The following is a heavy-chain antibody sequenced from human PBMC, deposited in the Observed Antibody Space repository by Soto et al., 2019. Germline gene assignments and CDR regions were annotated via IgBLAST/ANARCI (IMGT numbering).Heavy chain of an antibody. CDR1: GYTFTSYY. CDR3: ARDGPPYDGIVY. J-gene: IGHJ4*02. Sequence: ASVKVSCKASGYTFTSYYMHWVRQAPGQGLEWMGIINPSGGRTSYAQKLQGRVTMTRDTSTSTVYMELSSLRSDDTAVYYCARDGPPYDGIVYWGQGTLVTVSS. CDR2: INPSGGRT. V-gene: IGHV1-46*01. D-gene: IGHD3-22*01.